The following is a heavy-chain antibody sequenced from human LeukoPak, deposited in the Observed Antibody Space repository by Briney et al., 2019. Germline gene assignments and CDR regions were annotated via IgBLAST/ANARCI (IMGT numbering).Heavy chain of an antibody. J-gene: IGHJ3*02. V-gene: IGHV1-3*01. CDR3: ARVRIAADHDAFDI. CDR2: INAGNGNT. Sequence: GASVKVSCKASGYTFTSYAMHWVRQAPGQRLEWMRSINAGNGNTKYSQKFQGRVTITRDTSASTAYMELSSLRSEDTAVYYCARVRIAADHDAFDIWGQGTMVTVSS. D-gene: IGHD6-13*01. CDR1: GYTFTSYA.